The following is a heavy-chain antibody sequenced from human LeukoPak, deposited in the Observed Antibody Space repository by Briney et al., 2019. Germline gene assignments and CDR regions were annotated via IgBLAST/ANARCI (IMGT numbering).Heavy chain of an antibody. CDR3: ARVVTIFGVVKENWFDP. CDR1: GGTFSSYA. V-gene: IGHV1-69*04. J-gene: IGHJ5*02. CDR2: IIPILGIA. Sequence: SVKVSCKASGGTFSSYAISWVRQAPGQGLEWMGRIIPILGIANYAQKFQGRVTITADKSTNTAYMELSSLRSEDTAVYYCARVVTIFGVVKENWFDPWGQGTLVTVSS. D-gene: IGHD3-3*01.